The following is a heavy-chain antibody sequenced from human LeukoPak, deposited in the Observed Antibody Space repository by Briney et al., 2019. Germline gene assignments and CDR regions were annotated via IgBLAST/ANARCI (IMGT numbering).Heavy chain of an antibody. D-gene: IGHD6-13*01. CDR1: GGTFSSYA. Sequence: SVKVSCKASGGTFSSYAISWVRQAPGQGLEWMGGIIPIFGTANYAQKFQGRVTITADESTSTAYMELSSLRSEDTAVYYCARDTEREGSSPKCYFDYWGQGTLVTVSS. CDR3: ARDTEREGSSPKCYFDY. V-gene: IGHV1-69*13. J-gene: IGHJ4*02. CDR2: IIPIFGTA.